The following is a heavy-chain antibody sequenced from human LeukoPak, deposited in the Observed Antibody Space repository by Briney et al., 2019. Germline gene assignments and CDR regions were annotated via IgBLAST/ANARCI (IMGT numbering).Heavy chain of an antibody. CDR2: IYTSGST. D-gene: IGHD3-10*01. CDR3: ARTSYYGSWRYFDY. CDR1: GGSISSGSYY. J-gene: IGHJ4*02. Sequence: EPSETLSLTCTVSGGSISSGSYYWSWIRQPAGKGLEWIGRIYTSGSTNYNPSLKSRVTISVDTSKNQFSLKLSSVTAADTAVYYCARTSYYGSWRYFDYWGQGTLVTVSS. V-gene: IGHV4-61*02.